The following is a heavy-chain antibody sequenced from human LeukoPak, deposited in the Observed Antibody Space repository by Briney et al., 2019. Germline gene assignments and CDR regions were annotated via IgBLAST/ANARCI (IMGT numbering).Heavy chain of an antibody. CDR2: INPSSGGT. V-gene: IGHV1-2*02. J-gene: IGHJ4*02. CDR1: GYXFTSYY. Sequence: GASVKVSCKPSGYXFTSYYIHWVRQAPGQGLEWMGWINPSSGGTEYAQKFQGRVTMTGDTSISTAYMELSRLRSDDTALYYCARETGYCSGGRCYFIYWGQGTLVTVSS. CDR3: ARETGYCSGGRCYFIY. D-gene: IGHD2-15*01.